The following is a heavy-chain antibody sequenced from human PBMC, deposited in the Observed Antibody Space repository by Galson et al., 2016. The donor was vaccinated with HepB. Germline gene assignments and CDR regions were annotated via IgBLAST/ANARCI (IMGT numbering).Heavy chain of an antibody. J-gene: IGHJ4*02. CDR3: AGRNYYDTRLDY. D-gene: IGHD3-22*01. CDR2: IIPIFDTA. Sequence: SVKVSCKASGGTFSTFAINWVRQAPGQGLEWMGGIIPIFDTAIYAQKLQGRVTITADGSTSTAYMELSSLRSDDTAVYFCAGRNYYDTRLDYWGQGTLVTVSS. V-gene: IGHV1-69*13. CDR1: GGTFSTFA.